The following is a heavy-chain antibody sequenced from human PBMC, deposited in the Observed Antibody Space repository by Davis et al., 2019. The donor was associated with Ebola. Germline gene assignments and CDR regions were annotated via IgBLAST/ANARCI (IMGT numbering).Heavy chain of an antibody. J-gene: IGHJ6*02. CDR3: ARDLITTPLDV. Sequence: AASVKVSCKASGYTFTSYDINWVRQATGQGLEWMGWMNPNSGNTGYAQNFQGRVTMTTDTSTSTAYMELRSLRSDDTAVYYCARDLITTPLDVWGQGTTVTVSS. V-gene: IGHV1-8*01. CDR1: GYTFTSYD. D-gene: IGHD1-14*01. CDR2: MNPNSGNT.